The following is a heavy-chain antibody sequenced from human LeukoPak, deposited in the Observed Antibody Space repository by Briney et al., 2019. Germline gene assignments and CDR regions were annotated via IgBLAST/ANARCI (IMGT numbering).Heavy chain of an antibody. J-gene: IGHJ6*03. Sequence: SETLSLTCTVSGGSISSGDYYWSWIRQPPGKGLEWIGYIYYSGSTYYNPSLKSRVTISVDTSKNQFSLKLSSVTAADTAVYYCALVEGYCSSTSCHRTQNYYYYYMDVWGKGTTVTVSS. CDR1: GGSISSGDYY. CDR3: ALVEGYCSSTSCHRTQNYYYYYMDV. V-gene: IGHV4-30-4*08. D-gene: IGHD2-2*01. CDR2: IYYSGST.